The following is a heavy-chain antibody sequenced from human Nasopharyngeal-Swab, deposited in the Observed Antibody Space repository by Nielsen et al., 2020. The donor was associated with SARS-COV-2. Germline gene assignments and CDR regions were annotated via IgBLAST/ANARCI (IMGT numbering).Heavy chain of an antibody. J-gene: IGHJ6*02. CDR2: IYSGGST. Sequence: GESLKISCAASGFTVSSNYMSWVRQAPGKGLEWVSVIYSGGSTYYADSVKGRFTISRDNSKNTLYLQMDSLRAEDTAVYYCARDLYRQQWPLYNYYGMDVWGQETTVTVSS. CDR3: ARDLYRQQWPLYNYYGMDV. D-gene: IGHD6-19*01. CDR1: GFTVSSNY. V-gene: IGHV3-53*01.